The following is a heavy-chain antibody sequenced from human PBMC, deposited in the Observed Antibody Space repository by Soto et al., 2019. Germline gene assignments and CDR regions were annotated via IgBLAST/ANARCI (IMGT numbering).Heavy chain of an antibody. V-gene: IGHV1-69*13. CDR1: GGTFSSYA. Sequence: SVKVSCKASGGTFSSYAISWVRQAPGQGLEWMGGIIPIFGTANYAQKFQGRATITADESTSTAYMELSSLRSEDTAVYYCARGAPWGSSSLVEEYYYYYGMDVWGQGTTVTVS. D-gene: IGHD6-6*01. J-gene: IGHJ6*02. CDR2: IIPIFGTA. CDR3: ARGAPWGSSSLVEEYYYYYGMDV.